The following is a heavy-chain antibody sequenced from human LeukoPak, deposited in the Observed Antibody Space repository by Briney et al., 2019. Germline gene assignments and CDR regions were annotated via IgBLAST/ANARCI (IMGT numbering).Heavy chain of an antibody. D-gene: IGHD2-2*01. Sequence: PGGPLRLSCEVTGFDFSTYSMNWVRQAPGKGLEWVSSISGSSTYKFYADSVKGRFTISRDNAKNSVYLQIDSLSVDETAVYYCARAGDIVGVFYFRNYGMDVWGQGTMVTVSS. CDR3: ARAGDIVGVFYFRNYGMDV. CDR1: GFDFSTYS. J-gene: IGHJ6*02. CDR2: ISGSSTYK. V-gene: IGHV3-21*01.